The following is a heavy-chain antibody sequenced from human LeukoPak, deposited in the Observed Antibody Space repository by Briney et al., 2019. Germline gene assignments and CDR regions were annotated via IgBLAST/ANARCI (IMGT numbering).Heavy chain of an antibody. Sequence: ASVKVSCKASGYTFTGYYIHWVRQAPGQGLEWMGWINPNSSGTTYAQRFQGRVTMTRDTSISTAYMDLSRLRSADTAMYYCARQTIAARLTDYWGQGTLVTASS. J-gene: IGHJ4*02. CDR2: INPNSSGT. D-gene: IGHD6-6*01. CDR3: ARQTIAARLTDY. CDR1: GYTFTGYY. V-gene: IGHV1-2*02.